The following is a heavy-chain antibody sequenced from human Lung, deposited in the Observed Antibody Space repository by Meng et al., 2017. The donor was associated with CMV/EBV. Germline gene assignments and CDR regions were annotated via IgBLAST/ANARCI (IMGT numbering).Heavy chain of an antibody. CDR3: AKDDPVVAI. Sequence: GGSLRLSCAAPGFSFTEYGMPWVRQTPDKGLEWVAFIRMDESDKFYGASVKGRFTISRDMSRKTHFLQMNSLRTDDTGVYYCAKDDPVVAIWGQGTLVTVSS. J-gene: IGHJ4*02. D-gene: IGHD4-23*01. CDR1: GFSFTEYG. V-gene: IGHV3-30*02. CDR2: IRMDESDK.